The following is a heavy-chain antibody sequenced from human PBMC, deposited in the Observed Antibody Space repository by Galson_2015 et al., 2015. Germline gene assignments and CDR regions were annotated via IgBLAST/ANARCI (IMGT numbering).Heavy chain of an antibody. V-gene: IGHV3-11*01. CDR3: GRSHDSRCYYGFDT. CDR2: ISSSGSTI. Sequence: SLRLSCAVSGFTFSDYFMRWLRQAPGKGLEWVSYISSSGSTIYYADSVKGRFSISRDNAKNSLYLQMNSVRAEDKAVYYCGRSHDSRCYYGFDTWGRATRVTVSS. J-gene: IGHJ2*01. D-gene: IGHD3-22*01. CDR1: GFTFSDYF.